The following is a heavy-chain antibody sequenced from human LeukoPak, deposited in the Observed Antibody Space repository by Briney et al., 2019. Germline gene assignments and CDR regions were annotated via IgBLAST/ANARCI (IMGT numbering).Heavy chain of an antibody. Sequence: SETLSLTCTVSGASISGSGYYWGWIRQPPGKGLEWIGSIYYSGSTYYNPSLKSRVTISVDTSKNQFSLKLSSVTAADTAVYYCATVGGLLWFGELESHYMDVWGKGTTVTISS. V-gene: IGHV4-39*01. CDR3: ATVGGLLWFGELESHYMDV. D-gene: IGHD3-10*01. J-gene: IGHJ6*03. CDR1: GASISGSGYY. CDR2: IYYSGST.